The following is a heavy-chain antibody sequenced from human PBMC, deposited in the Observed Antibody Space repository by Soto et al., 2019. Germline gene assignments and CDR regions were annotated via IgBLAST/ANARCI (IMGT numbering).Heavy chain of an antibody. J-gene: IGHJ6*03. Sequence: SETLSLTCTVSGGSISSYYWSWIRQPPGKGLEWIGYIYYSGSTNYNPSLKSRVTISVDTSKNQFSLKLSSVTAADTAVYYCARARVFGVVIRYYYYMDVWGKGTTVTVSS. V-gene: IGHV4-59*01. CDR2: IYYSGST. CDR3: ARARVFGVVIRYYYYMDV. D-gene: IGHD3-3*01. CDR1: GGSISSYY.